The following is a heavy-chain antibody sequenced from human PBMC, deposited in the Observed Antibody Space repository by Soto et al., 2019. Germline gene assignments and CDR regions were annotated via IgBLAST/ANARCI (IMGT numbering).Heavy chain of an antibody. CDR3: ARSPRSSPYFDC. D-gene: IGHD6-13*01. CDR2: IYPGAYET. Sequence: GESLKISCQCSGYTFSNFWIAWVRQLPGKGLEWQGIIYPGAYETRSSPSFHGKVTISPDRSIGPAYLQWSSLEASDSACYFCARSPRSSPYFDCWGQGAMVAVYS. CDR1: GYTFSNFW. V-gene: IGHV5-51*01. J-gene: IGHJ4*02.